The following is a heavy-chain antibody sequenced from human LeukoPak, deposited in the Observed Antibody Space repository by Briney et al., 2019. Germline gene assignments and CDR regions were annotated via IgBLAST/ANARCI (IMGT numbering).Heavy chain of an antibody. J-gene: IGHJ4*02. CDR3: TRNTVTVHFDY. CDR2: IRSKAFGGTP. D-gene: IGHD4-17*01. Sequence: GRSLKLSCSASGFTFDDYAVSWFRQAPGKGLEWVGFIRSKAFGGTPEYAASVRGRFTISRDDSKSIAYLQMNSLKTEDTAVYYCTRNTVTVHFDYWSQGTLVTVSS. CDR1: GFTFDDYA. V-gene: IGHV3-49*03.